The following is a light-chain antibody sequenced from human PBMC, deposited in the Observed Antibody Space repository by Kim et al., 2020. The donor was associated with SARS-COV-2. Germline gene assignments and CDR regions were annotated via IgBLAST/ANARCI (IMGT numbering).Light chain of an antibody. V-gene: IGKV3-20*01. CDR3: QQYGSSPRT. J-gene: IGKJ3*01. CDR1: QSLSGSY. CDR2: GTS. Sequence: APGERATPSCRASQSLSGSYLAWYQKKPGQAPRLLIYGTSNRATGIPDRFSGSGSGTDFTLTISRLEPEDFAVYYCQQYGSSPRTFGPGTKVDIK.